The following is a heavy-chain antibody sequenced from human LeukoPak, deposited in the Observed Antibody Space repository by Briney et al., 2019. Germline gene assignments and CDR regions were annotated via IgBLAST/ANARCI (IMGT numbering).Heavy chain of an antibody. CDR1: GYIFTGYY. D-gene: IGHD3-22*01. CDR2: INPNSGGT. V-gene: IGHV1-2*02. Sequence: VASVKVSCKASGYIFTGYYMHWVRQAPGQGLEWMGWINPNSGGTNYAQKFQGRVTMTRDTSISTAYMELGRLTSDDTAVYYCAKVTVATILNYYDSSGAFDYWGQGTLVTVSS. J-gene: IGHJ4*02. CDR3: AKVTVATILNYYDSSGAFDY.